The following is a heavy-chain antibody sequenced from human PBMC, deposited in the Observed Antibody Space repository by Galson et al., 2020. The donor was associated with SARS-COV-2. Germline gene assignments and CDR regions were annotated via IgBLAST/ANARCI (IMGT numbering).Heavy chain of an antibody. Sequence: GGSLRLSCAASGFTFSTFGMAWVRQAPGKGLEWVALIGSAGNNKYYVDSVRGRFTISRDNSKNTLSLQMSSLGDDDTAVYYCAKRASDSGNHFYYFDHWGQGVLVTVSS. CDR1: GFTFSTFG. V-gene: IGHV3-30*02. CDR3: AKRASDSGNHFYYFDH. D-gene: IGHD3-10*01. CDR2: IGSAGNNK. J-gene: IGHJ4*02.